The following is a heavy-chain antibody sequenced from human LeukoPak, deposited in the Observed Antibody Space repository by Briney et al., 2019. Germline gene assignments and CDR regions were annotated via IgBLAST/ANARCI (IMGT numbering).Heavy chain of an antibody. V-gene: IGHV3-66*01. Sequence: GGSLRLSCVASGFTVSSNYMSWVRRAPEKGLEWVSIIYSGGSTYYADSVKGRFTISRDNSKNTLFLQMNSLRAEDTAVYYCARDRGNINWFDPWGQGTLVTVSS. CDR1: GFTVSSNY. J-gene: IGHJ5*02. CDR3: ARDRGNINWFDP. CDR2: IYSGGST. D-gene: IGHD2/OR15-2a*01.